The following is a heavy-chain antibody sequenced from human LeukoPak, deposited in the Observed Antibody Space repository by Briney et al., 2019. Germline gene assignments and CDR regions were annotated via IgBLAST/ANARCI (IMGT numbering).Heavy chain of an antibody. J-gene: IGHJ3*02. V-gene: IGHV3-15*01. Sequence: PGGSLRLSCAASGFTFSNAWMIWVRQAPGKGLEWVGRIKSKTDGGTTDYAAPVKGRFTISRDDSKNTLYLQMNSLKTEDTAVYYCTTGSTCYDSSSKQNAFDIWGQGTMVTVSS. CDR2: IKSKTDGGTT. CDR1: GFTFSNAW. D-gene: IGHD3-22*01. CDR3: TTGSTCYDSSSKQNAFDI.